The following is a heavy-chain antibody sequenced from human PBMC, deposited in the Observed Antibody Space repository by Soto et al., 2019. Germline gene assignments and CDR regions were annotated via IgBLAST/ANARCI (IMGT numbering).Heavy chain of an antibody. CDR1: GYTFTGYY. D-gene: IGHD6-6*01. V-gene: IGHV1-2*04. J-gene: IGHJ6*02. CDR2: INPNSGGT. Sequence: ASVKVSCKASGYTFTGYYMHWVRQAPGQGLEWMGWINPNSGGTNYAQKFQGWVTMTRDTSISTAYMELSRLRSDDTAVYYCARDGPIAARYYYYYGMDVWGQGTTVTVSS. CDR3: ARDGPIAARYYYYYGMDV.